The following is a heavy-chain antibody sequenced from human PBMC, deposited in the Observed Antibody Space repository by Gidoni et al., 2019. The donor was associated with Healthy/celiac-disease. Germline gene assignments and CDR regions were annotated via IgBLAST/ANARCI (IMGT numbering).Heavy chain of an antibody. Sequence: QAQLVQSGAEVKKPGSSVKVSCKASGGTFSSYAISWVRQAPGQGLEWMGRIIPILGIANYAQKFQGRVTITADKSTSTAYMELSSLRSEDTAVYYCARDGEWPPRVTRMDVWGQGTTVTVSS. CDR2: IIPILGIA. D-gene: IGHD2-21*01. CDR3: ARDGEWPPRVTRMDV. CDR1: GGTFSSYA. J-gene: IGHJ6*02. V-gene: IGHV1-69*04.